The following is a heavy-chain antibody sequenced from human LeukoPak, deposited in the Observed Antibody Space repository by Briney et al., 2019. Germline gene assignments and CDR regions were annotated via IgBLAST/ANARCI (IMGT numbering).Heavy chain of an antibody. Sequence: GASVKVSCKASGGTFSSYVISWVRQAPGQGLEWMGGIIPIFGTADYAQKFQGRVTITADESTSTAYMELSSLRSEDTAVYYCAREEDRKRSYWGQGTLVTVSS. CDR1: GGTFSSYV. V-gene: IGHV1-69*13. CDR3: AREEDRKRSY. J-gene: IGHJ4*02. CDR2: IIPIFGTA.